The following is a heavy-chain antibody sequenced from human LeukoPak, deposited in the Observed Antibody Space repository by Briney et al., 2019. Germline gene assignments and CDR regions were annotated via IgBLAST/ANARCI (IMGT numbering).Heavy chain of an antibody. CDR1: GYTFTSYG. CDR3: ATETRPMVRGVIITENWFDP. Sequence: ASVKVSCKASGYTFTSYGISWVRQAPGQGLEWMGWISAYNGNTNYAQKLQGRVTMTTDTSTSTAYMELRSLRSDDTAVYYCATETRPMVRGVIITENWFDPWGQGTLVTVSS. CDR2: ISAYNGNT. D-gene: IGHD3-10*01. J-gene: IGHJ5*02. V-gene: IGHV1-18*01.